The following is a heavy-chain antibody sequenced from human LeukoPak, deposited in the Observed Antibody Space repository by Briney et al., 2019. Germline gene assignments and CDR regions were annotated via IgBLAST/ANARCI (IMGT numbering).Heavy chain of an antibody. V-gene: IGHV3-7*01. J-gene: IGHJ4*02. CDR1: GFIFSGYW. D-gene: IGHD6-13*01. CDR3: ARDGFVGAADY. CDR2: IKQDGSEQ. Sequence: GGSLRLSCAASGFIFSGYWMNWVSQAPGKGLEWVANIKQDGSEQHYVDSVRGRFTISRDNAKNSLHLQMNSLRVEDTAVYYCARDGFVGAADYWGQGTLVTVSS.